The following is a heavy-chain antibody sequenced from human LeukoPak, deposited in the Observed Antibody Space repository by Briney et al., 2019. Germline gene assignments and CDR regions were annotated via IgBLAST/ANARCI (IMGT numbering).Heavy chain of an antibody. Sequence: GGSLRLSCAASGFTFSSYIMSWVRQAPGKGQEWVSSITSSSSYIHYADSVKGRFTISRDNAKNSLYLQMTSLRAEDTAVYYCARVTSGATTNNYYFYHMDVWGKGTSVTVSS. CDR1: GFTFSSYI. J-gene: IGHJ6*03. CDR2: ITSSSSYI. V-gene: IGHV3-21*01. CDR3: ARVTSGATTNNYYFYHMDV. D-gene: IGHD5-24*01.